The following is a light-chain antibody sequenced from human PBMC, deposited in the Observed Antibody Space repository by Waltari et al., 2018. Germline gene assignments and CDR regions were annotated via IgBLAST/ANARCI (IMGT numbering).Light chain of an antibody. CDR2: AAS. Sequence: DIQMTQSPSSLSASVGDRVTITCRASQSISSYLNWYQQKPGKAPKLLIYAASSLQSGVPSRFSGSGSGTYFTLTISSLQPEDFATYYCQQSYSTPITFGPGTKVDIK. CDR1: QSISSY. V-gene: IGKV1-39*01. J-gene: IGKJ3*01. CDR3: QQSYSTPIT.